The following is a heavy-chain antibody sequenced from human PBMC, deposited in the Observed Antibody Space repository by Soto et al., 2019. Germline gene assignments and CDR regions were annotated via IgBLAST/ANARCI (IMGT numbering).Heavy chain of an antibody. Sequence: EVQLVESGGGLVQPGRSLRLSCAASGFTFDDYAMHWVRQAPGKGLEWVSGISWNSGSIGYADSVKGRFTISRDNAKISLYLQMNSLRVEDKALYYCAKDHKPYYCHSSGYFDYWGQGTLVTVSS. CDR3: AKDHKPYYCHSSGYFDY. J-gene: IGHJ4*02. V-gene: IGHV3-9*01. CDR2: ISWNSGSI. CDR1: GFTFDDYA. D-gene: IGHD3-22*01.